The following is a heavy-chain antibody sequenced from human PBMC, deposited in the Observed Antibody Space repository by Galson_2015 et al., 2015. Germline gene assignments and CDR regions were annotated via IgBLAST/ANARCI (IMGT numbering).Heavy chain of an antibody. CDR1: GFTFDDYA. Sequence: SLRLSCAASGFTFDDYAMHWVRQAPGKGLEWVSGISWNSGSIGYADSVKGRFTISRDNAKNSLYLQMNSLRAEDTALYYCAKGSRKVRGVSSYFDYWGQGTLVTVSS. V-gene: IGHV3-9*01. CDR3: AKGSRKVRGVSSYFDY. CDR2: ISWNSGSI. D-gene: IGHD3-10*01. J-gene: IGHJ4*02.